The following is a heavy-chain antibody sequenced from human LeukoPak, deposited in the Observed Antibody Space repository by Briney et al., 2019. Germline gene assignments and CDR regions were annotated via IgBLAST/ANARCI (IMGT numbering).Heavy chain of an antibody. CDR3: AKSVGYGLIDY. D-gene: IGHD5-12*01. V-gene: IGHV4-38-2*02. CDR2: IYSSGST. J-gene: IGHJ4*02. Sequence: SETLSLTCTVSGYSISSGYYWGWIRQPPGKGLEWIGSIYSSGSTYYNASLQSRVTISIETSKNQISLRLNSVTAADTAMYYCAKSVGYGLIDYWGQGTLVTVSS. CDR1: GYSISSGYY.